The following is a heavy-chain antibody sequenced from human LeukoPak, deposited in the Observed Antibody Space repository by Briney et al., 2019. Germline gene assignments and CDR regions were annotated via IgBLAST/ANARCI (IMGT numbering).Heavy chain of an antibody. CDR1: GYTFTSYD. J-gene: IGHJ4*02. CDR3: ARDGGPALFDY. D-gene: IGHD2-15*01. Sequence: GASVKVSRKASGYTFTSYDINWVRQATGQGLEWMGWMNPNSGNTGYAQKLQGRVTMTTDTSTSTAYMELRSLRSDDTAVYYCARDGGPALFDYWGQGTLVTVSS. V-gene: IGHV1-8*01. CDR2: MNPNSGNT.